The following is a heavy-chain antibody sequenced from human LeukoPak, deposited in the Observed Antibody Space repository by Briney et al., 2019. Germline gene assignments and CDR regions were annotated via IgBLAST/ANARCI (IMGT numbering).Heavy chain of an antibody. J-gene: IGHJ5*02. CDR3: ARDPDRDIVATIDWFDP. CDR2: ISSSGSTI. D-gene: IGHD5-12*01. V-gene: IGHV3-11*01. CDR1: GFTFSDYY. Sequence: PGGSLRLSCAASGFTFSDYYMSWIRQAPGKGLEWVSYISSSGSTIYYADSVKGRFTISRDNAKNSLYLQMNSLRAEDTAVYYCARDPDRDIVATIDWFDPWGQGTLVTVSS.